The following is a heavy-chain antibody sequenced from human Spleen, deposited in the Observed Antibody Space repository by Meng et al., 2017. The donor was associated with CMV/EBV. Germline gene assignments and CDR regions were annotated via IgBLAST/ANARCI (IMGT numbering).Heavy chain of an antibody. CDR2: ISSSSSYI. D-gene: IGHD2-2*01. J-gene: IGHJ4*02. CDR3: ARAYIVVVPAALDY. Sequence: ACGFTFSSYSMNWIRQAPGKGLEWVSSISSSSSYIYYADSVKGRFTISRDNAKNSLYLQMNSLRAEDTAVYYCARAYIVVVPAALDYWGQGTLVTVSS. CDR1: GFTFSSYS. V-gene: IGHV3-21*01.